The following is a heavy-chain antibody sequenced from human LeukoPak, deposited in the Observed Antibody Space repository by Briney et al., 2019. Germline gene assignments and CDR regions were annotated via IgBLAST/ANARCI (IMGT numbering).Heavy chain of an antibody. D-gene: IGHD4-17*01. V-gene: IGHV1-2*02. J-gene: IGHJ6*02. CDR1: GYTFTGYY. CDR2: INPNSGGT. Sequence: GASVKVSCKASGYTFTGYYMHWVRQAPGQGLEWMGWINPNSGGTNYAQKVQGRVTMTRETYISTAYMELSRLRSDDTAVYYCARDIFYGDYKRYYYYGMDVWGQGTTVTVSS. CDR3: ARDIFYGDYKRYYYYGMDV.